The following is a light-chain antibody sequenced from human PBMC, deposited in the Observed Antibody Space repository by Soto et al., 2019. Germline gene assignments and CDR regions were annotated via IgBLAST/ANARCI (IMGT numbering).Light chain of an antibody. Sequence: SVLTQPPSASGTAGQVVTISCSGGDSNIGSNSVYWYQHLPRMAPKLLIYYNNQRPSGVSDRFSGSRSGTSASLAIVGLRSEDESVYYCAAWDASLSACVSGNGTKVTVL. CDR3: AAWDASLSACV. CDR1: DSNIGSNS. CDR2: YNN. V-gene: IGLV1-47*02. J-gene: IGLJ1*01.